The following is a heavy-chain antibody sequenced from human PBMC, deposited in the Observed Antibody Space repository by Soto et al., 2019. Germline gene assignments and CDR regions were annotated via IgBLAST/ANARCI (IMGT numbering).Heavy chain of an antibody. V-gene: IGHV1-18*01. CDR3: ARDRGYDFWSGYYTWNWFDP. Sequence: ASVKVSCKASGYTFTSYGISWVRQAPGQGLEWMGWISAYNGSTNYAQKLQGRVTMTTDTSTSTAYMELRSLRSDDTAVYYCARDRGYDFWSGYYTWNWFDPWGQGTLVTVSS. D-gene: IGHD3-3*01. CDR2: ISAYNGST. CDR1: GYTFTSYG. J-gene: IGHJ5*02.